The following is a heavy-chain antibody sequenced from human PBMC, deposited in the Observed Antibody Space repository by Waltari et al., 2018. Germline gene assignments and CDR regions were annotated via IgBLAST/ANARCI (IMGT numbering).Heavy chain of an antibody. CDR3: AAETVEETQFQH. CDR1: GFTFTSSA. V-gene: IGHV1-58*01. D-gene: IGHD4-17*01. Sequence: QMQLVQSGPEVKKPGTSVKVSCKASGFTFTSSAVQWVRQARRQRLEWIGWIVVGSGNTNYAQKFQERVTITRDMSTSTAYMELSSLRSEDTAVYYCAAETVEETQFQHWGQGTLVTVSS. J-gene: IGHJ1*01. CDR2: IVVGSGNT.